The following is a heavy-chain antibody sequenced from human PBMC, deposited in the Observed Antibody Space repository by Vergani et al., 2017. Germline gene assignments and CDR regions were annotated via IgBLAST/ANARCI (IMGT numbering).Heavy chain of an antibody. CDR2: IYPGDSDT. CDR3: ARRVTMVRGVISKYDAFDI. Sequence: EVQLVQSGAEVKKPGESLKISCKGSGYSFTRYWIGWVRQMPGKGLEWMGIIYPGDSDTRYSPSFQGQVTISADKSISTAYLQWSSLKASDTAMYYCARRVTMVRGVISKYDAFDIWGQGTMVTASS. D-gene: IGHD3-10*01. V-gene: IGHV5-51*01. J-gene: IGHJ3*02. CDR1: GYSFTRYW.